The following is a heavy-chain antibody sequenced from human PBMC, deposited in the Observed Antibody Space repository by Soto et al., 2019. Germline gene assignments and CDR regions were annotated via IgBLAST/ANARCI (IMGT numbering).Heavy chain of an antibody. CDR3: TSIAAAVTDAFEI. J-gene: IGHJ3*02. Sequence: TGGSLRLSCAASGFTFSGSAMHCVRQASGKGLEWVGRIRSKANSYATAYAASVKGRFTISRDDSKNTAYLQMNSLKTEDAAVYYCTSIAAAVTDAFEIWGQGTMVTVSS. CDR2: IRSKANSYAT. V-gene: IGHV3-73*01. D-gene: IGHD6-13*01. CDR1: GFTFSGSA.